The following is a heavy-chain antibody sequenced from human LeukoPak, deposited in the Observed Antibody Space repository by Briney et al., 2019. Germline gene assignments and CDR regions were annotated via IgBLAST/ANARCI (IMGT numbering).Heavy chain of an antibody. Sequence: GGSLRLSCTASGFTFSSYSMNWVRQAPGKVLEWVSAISGSGGSTYYADSVKGRFTISRDNAKNSLYLQMNSLRAEDTAVYYCAVITMIVVVNDAFDIWGQGTMVTVSS. CDR1: GFTFSSYS. V-gene: IGHV3-21*06. CDR2: ISGSGGST. J-gene: IGHJ3*02. D-gene: IGHD3-22*01. CDR3: AVITMIVVVNDAFDI.